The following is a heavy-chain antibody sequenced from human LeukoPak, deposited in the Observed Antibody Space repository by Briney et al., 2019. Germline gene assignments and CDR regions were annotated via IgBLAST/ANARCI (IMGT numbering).Heavy chain of an antibody. J-gene: IGHJ5*02. V-gene: IGHV3-9*01. CDR2: ISWNSGSI. CDR1: GFTFDDYA. D-gene: IGHD3-10*01. Sequence: PGGSLRLSCAASGFTFDDYAMHWVRQAPGKGLEWVSGISWNSGSIGYADSVKGRFTISRDNAKNTLYLQMNSLRAEDTAVYYCAREAGSWFDPWGQGTLVTVSS. CDR3: AREAGSWFDP.